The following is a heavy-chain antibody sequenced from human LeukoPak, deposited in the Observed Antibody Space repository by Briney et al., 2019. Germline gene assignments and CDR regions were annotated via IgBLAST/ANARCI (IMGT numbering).Heavy chain of an antibody. CDR2: IYNSGST. Sequence: SETLSLTCTVSGYSISSGYYWGWIRQPPGKGLEWIGSIYNSGSTYYNPSLKSRVTISVDTSKNQFSLKLSSVTAADTAVYYCARRYYYDSSGYYPPFDYWGQGTLVTVSS. V-gene: IGHV4-38-2*02. CDR1: GYSISSGYY. CDR3: ARRYYYDSSGYYPPFDY. D-gene: IGHD3-22*01. J-gene: IGHJ4*02.